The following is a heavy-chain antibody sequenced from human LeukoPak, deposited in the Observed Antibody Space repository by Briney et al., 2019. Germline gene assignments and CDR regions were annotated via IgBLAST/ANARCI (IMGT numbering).Heavy chain of an antibody. CDR2: INARGWSI. V-gene: IGHV1-46*01. Sequence: ASVKVSCKASGYIFTSYYMYWVRQAPGQGLEWMGTINARGWSIICAQKFEGRVTMTRDTSTSTVYMELSTLRSEDTAVYYCARGRNSNASSGYYYAGHALDIWRQATMVTVSS. CDR3: ARGRNSNASSGYYYAGHALDI. J-gene: IGHJ3*02. D-gene: IGHD3-22*01. CDR1: GYIFTSYY.